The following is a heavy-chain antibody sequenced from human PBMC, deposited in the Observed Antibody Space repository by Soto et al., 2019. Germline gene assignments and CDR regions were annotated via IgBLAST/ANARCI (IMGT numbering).Heavy chain of an antibody. V-gene: IGHV3-33*01. CDR1: GFTFSSYG. J-gene: IGHJ4*02. CDR3: ARGLVRGVIITPGLDY. CDR2: IWYDGSNK. Sequence: GGSLRLSCAASGFTFSSYGMHWVRQAPGKGLEWVAVIWYDGSNKYYADSVKGRFTISRDNSKNTLYLQMNSLRAEDTAVYYCARGLVRGVIITPGLDYWGQGTLVTVSS. D-gene: IGHD3-10*01.